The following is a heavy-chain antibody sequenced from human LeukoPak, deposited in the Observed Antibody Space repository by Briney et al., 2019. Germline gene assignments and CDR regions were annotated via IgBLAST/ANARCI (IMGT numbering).Heavy chain of an antibody. CDR2: ISSNGGST. D-gene: IGHD2-15*01. CDR1: GFTFSSYA. J-gene: IGHJ4*02. CDR3: AKDFGFVATGTVDY. Sequence: GGSLRLSCSASGFTFSSYAMHWVRQAPGKGLEYVSAISSNGGSTYYADSVKGRFTISRDNSKNTLYLQMNSLRAEDTAVYYCAKDFGFVATGTVDYWGQGTLVTVSS. V-gene: IGHV3-64*04.